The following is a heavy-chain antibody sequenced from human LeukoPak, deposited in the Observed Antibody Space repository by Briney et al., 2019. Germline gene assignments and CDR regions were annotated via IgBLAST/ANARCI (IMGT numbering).Heavy chain of an antibody. Sequence: GGSLRLSCAASGFTFSDSAVSWVRQSPGEGLEWVSSISDTGGRTYYADSVKGRFTITRDNSRNTVNLQMNSLRAGDTARYYCAKGGQDFDFWGFDLWGQGILVTVSS. J-gene: IGHJ5*02. D-gene: IGHD3-3*01. CDR2: ISDTGGRT. CDR1: GFTFSDSA. CDR3: AKGGQDFDFWGFDL. V-gene: IGHV3-23*01.